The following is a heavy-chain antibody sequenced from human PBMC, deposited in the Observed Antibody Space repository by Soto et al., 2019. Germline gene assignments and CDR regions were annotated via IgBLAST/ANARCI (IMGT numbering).Heavy chain of an antibody. CDR3: AREDSSSDYYFDY. Sequence: PSETLSLTCTVSGGSISSYYWSWIRQPPGKGLEWIGYIYYSGSTNYNPSLKSRVTISVDTSKNQFSLKLSSVTAADTAVYYCAREDSSSDYYFDYWGQGTLVTVSS. D-gene: IGHD6-13*01. CDR1: GGSISSYY. CDR2: IYYSGST. J-gene: IGHJ4*02. V-gene: IGHV4-59*01.